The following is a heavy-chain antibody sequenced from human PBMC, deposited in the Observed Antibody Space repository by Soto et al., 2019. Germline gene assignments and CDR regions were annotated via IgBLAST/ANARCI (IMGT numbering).Heavy chain of an antibody. CDR2: IWYDGSNK. Sequence: GGSLRLSCAASGFTFSSYGMHWVRQAPGKGLEWVAVIWYDGSNKYYADSVKGRFTISRDNSKNTLYLQMNSLRAEDTTVYYCARDFHYGDYAEYFQHWGQGTLVTVSS. CDR3: ARDFHYGDYAEYFQH. CDR1: GFTFSSYG. V-gene: IGHV3-33*01. D-gene: IGHD4-17*01. J-gene: IGHJ1*01.